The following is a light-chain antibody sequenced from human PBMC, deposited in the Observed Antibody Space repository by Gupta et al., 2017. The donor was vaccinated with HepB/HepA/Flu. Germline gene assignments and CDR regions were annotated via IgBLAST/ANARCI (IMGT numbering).Light chain of an antibody. V-gene: IGKV4-1*01. CDR2: WAS. J-gene: IGKJ4*01. CDR3: QQYDSTPLT. CDR1: QSVLYSSNNKNY. Sequence: IVITQSPDPWAVSLGERATINCKSSQSVLYSSNNKNYLAWYQQKPGQPPKLLIYWASTRESGVPDRFSGSGSGTDFTLTISSLQAEDVAVYYCQQYDSTPLTFGGGTKVEIK.